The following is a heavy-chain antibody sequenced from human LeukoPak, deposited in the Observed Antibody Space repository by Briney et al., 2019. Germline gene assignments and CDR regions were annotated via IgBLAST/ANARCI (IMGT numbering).Heavy chain of an antibody. V-gene: IGHV3-30*18. CDR2: ISYDGSNK. D-gene: IGHD2-2*01. CDR1: GFTFSSYG. Sequence: PGRSLRLSCAASGFTFSSYGMHWVRQAPGKGLEWVAVISYDGSNKYYAGSVKGRFTISRDNSKNTLYLQMNSLRAEDTAVYYCAKATNRYCSSTSCPPANHWGQGTLVTVSS. CDR3: AKATNRYCSSTSCPPANH. J-gene: IGHJ5*02.